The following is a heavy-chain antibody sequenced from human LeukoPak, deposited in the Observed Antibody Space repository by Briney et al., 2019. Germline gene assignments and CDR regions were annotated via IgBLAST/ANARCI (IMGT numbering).Heavy chain of an antibody. CDR2: TNPDGPIK. V-gene: IGHV3-7*01. Sequence: GGSLRLSCAASGFIFGGYWMSWVRQAPGRGLEWVANTNPDGPIKYYVDSVNGRFTISRDNAKNSLYLQMNSLRAEDTAVYYCVSGFLQWLYWGQGTLVTVSS. CDR1: GFIFGGYW. CDR3: VSGFLQWLY. J-gene: IGHJ4*02. D-gene: IGHD3-3*01.